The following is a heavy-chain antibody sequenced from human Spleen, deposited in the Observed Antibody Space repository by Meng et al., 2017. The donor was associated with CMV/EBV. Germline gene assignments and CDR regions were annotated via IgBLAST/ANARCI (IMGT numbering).Heavy chain of an antibody. J-gene: IGHJ4*02. CDR1: GYPFSNYD. CDR3: ATWVEMATPYYFDY. V-gene: IGHV1-8*01. Sequence: KASGYPFSNYDINWVRQATGHGLEWMGWMNPNSGNTGYAQKFRGRVTMTWNTSISTAYMELSTLRSEDTAVYYCATWVEMATPYYFDYWGQGTLVTVSS. D-gene: IGHD5-24*01. CDR2: MNPNSGNT.